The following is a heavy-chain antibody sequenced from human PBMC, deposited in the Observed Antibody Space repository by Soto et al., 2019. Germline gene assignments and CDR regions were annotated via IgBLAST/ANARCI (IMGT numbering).Heavy chain of an antibody. CDR1: GGSISSGGYY. CDR3: ARESYYGSGATVVAY. V-gene: IGHV4-61*08. CDR2: IYYSGTT. D-gene: IGHD3-10*01. Sequence: PSETLSLTCTVSGGSISSGGYYWSWISQHPGKGLEWIGYIYYSGTTSYNPSLNSRVTMSVDTSKNQFSLKVNSVTAADTAVYYCARESYYGSGATVVAYWGQGTMVIVSS. J-gene: IGHJ4*02.